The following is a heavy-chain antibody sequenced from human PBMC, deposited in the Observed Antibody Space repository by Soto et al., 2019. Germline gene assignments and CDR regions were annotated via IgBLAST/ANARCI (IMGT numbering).Heavy chain of an antibody. CDR3: ARASETKQPLLTAFAI. D-gene: IGHD2-21*02. CDR1: GSTFSSSA. CDR2: IIPIFGTA. Sequence: SVKVSCKAPGSTFSSSAISCVRPAPGRGLEWMGGIIPIFGTANYAQKFQGRVTITADESTSTAYMELSSLRSEDTAVYSCARASETKQPLLTAFAIWGQGTMFTVS. V-gene: IGHV1-69*13. J-gene: IGHJ3*02.